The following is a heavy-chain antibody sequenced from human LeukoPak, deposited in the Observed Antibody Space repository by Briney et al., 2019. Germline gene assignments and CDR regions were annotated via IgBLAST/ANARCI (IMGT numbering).Heavy chain of an antibody. CDR1: GYSFTSYW. V-gene: IGHV5-51*01. J-gene: IGHJ4*02. Sequence: GESLKISCKGSGYSFTSYWIGWVRQMPGKGLEWMGIIYPGDSDTRYSPSFQGQVTISADKSISTAYLQWSSLKASDTAMYYCARLVYDSSGYYYGYFDYWGQGTLVTVSS. D-gene: IGHD3-22*01. CDR3: ARLVYDSSGYYYGYFDY. CDR2: IYPGDSDT.